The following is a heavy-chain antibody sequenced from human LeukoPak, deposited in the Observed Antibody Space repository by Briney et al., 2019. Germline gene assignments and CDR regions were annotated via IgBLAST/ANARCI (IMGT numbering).Heavy chain of an antibody. J-gene: IGHJ4*02. D-gene: IGHD5-24*01. Sequence: PSETLSLTCAVYGGSFSGYYWSWLRQPPGKGLEWIGEINHSGSTNYNPSLKSRVTISVDTSKNQFSLKLSSVTAADTAVYYCARGGARRDGYNLGYWGQGTLVTVSS. V-gene: IGHV4-34*01. CDR2: INHSGST. CDR1: GGSFSGYY. CDR3: ARGGARRDGYNLGY.